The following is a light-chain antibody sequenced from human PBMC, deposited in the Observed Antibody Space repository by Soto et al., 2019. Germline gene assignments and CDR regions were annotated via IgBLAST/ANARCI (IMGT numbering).Light chain of an antibody. CDR3: QQYNNWWT. V-gene: IGKV3-15*01. CDR1: QSVSSN. CDR2: GAS. Sequence: EIVMTQSPATLSVSPGERVTLSCRASQSVSSNLAWYQQKPGQAPRLLIYGASTRATGIPARFSGSGSGTEFTLTISSLQSEDFAVYYCQQYNNWWTFGQGTKVDI. J-gene: IGKJ1*01.